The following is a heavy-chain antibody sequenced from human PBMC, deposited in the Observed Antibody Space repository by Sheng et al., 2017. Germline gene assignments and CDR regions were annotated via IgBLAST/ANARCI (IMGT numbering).Heavy chain of an antibody. CDR3: TRDRSTAGWFDP. J-gene: IGHJ5*02. Sequence: EVQLVESGGGVVRPGGSLRLSCAASGFTFDDYGMSWVRQTPGKGLEWVSGINWNGGSTGYVDSVKGRFTISRDNAKNSLYLQMNSLRVEDTAFYHCTRDRSTAGWFDPWGQGTLVTVSS. CDR1: GFTFDDYG. D-gene: IGHD6-25*01. V-gene: IGHV3-20*01. CDR2: INWNGGST.